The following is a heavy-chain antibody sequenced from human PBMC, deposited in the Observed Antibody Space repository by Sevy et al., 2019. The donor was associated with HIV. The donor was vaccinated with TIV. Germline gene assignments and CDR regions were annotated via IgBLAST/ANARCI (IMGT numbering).Heavy chain of an antibody. Sequence: GESLKICCEGSGYSFTSHWIGWVRHMPGKGLEWMGIIYPDDSETRYSPSFQGQVTFSADKSIITAYLQWSSLKASDTAMYYCATSRSGYFDSSGYYIYWGQGTMVTVSS. CDR1: GYSFTSHW. V-gene: IGHV5-51*01. CDR2: IYPDDSET. J-gene: IGHJ4*02. D-gene: IGHD3-22*01. CDR3: ATSRSGYFDSSGYYIY.